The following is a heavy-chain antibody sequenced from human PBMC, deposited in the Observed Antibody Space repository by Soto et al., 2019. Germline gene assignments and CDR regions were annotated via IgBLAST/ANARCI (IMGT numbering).Heavy chain of an antibody. Sequence: PSETLSLTCSFSVGSISSYYWSCIRQPPGKGLEWIGCIYYSGSTNYNPSLKSRVTISVDTSKNQFSLKLNSVTAADTAVYYCASGFYYGYVDYWGQGTLVTVSS. D-gene: IGHD3-10*01. CDR2: IYYSGST. CDR3: ASGFYYGYVDY. V-gene: IGHV4-59*01. J-gene: IGHJ4*02. CDR1: VGSISSYY.